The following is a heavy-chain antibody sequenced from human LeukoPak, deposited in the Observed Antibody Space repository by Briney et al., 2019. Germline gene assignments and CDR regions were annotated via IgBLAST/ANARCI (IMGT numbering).Heavy chain of an antibody. CDR1: GFTFDDYG. J-gene: IGHJ4*02. CDR2: INWNAGST. CDR3: ARDRDYGDNSLVY. D-gene: IGHD4-17*01. V-gene: IGHV3-20*04. Sequence: GGSRRLSCAASGFTFDDYGMSWVRQAPGKGLEWVSGINWNAGSTGYTDSVKGRFTISRDNAKNYLYLQMNSLRAEDTALYYCARDRDYGDNSLVYWGQGTLVTVSS.